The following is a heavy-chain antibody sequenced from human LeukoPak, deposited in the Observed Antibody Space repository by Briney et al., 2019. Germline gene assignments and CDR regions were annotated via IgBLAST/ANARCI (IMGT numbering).Heavy chain of an antibody. V-gene: IGHV3-30*18. J-gene: IGHJ4*02. Sequence: GGSLRLSWVASGFTFITIAMHLVRQFPAKVLSWVAVTSYDEGNTHYADSVKDRFTISGANYKNMVFMQMNSLRPEDSAVYYCAKDLRSQSGHDFVDYWGQGTLVTVSS. D-gene: IGHD5-12*01. CDR2: TSYDEGNT. CDR1: GFTFITIA. CDR3: AKDLRSQSGHDFVDY.